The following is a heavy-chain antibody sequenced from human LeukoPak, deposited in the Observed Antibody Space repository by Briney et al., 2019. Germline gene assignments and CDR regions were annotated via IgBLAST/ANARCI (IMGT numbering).Heavy chain of an antibody. D-gene: IGHD3-9*01. CDR1: GFTFSSYE. CDR2: ISSSSSYI. CDR3: ARDPGYYDILTGYFRTYYFDY. J-gene: IGHJ4*02. V-gene: IGHV3-21*01. Sequence: PGGSLRLSCAASGFTFSSYEMNWVRQAPGKGLEWVSSISSSSSYIYYADSVKGRFTISRDNAKNSLYLQMNSLRAEDTAVYYCARDPGYYDILTGYFRTYYFDYWGQGTLVTVSS.